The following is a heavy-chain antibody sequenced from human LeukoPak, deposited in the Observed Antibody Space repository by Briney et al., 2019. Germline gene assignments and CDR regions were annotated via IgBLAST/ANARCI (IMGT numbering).Heavy chain of an antibody. V-gene: IGHV3-53*01. Sequence: PGGSLRLSCAASGFTFSSYAMSWVRQAPGKGLEWVSVLYGGGSTYYIDSVKGRFTISRDNSKNTLYLQMNSLKAEDTAVYYCAREWGSGYFSLDYWGQGTLVTVSS. CDR1: GFTFSSYA. J-gene: IGHJ4*02. D-gene: IGHD5-12*01. CDR2: LYGGGST. CDR3: AREWGSGYFSLDY.